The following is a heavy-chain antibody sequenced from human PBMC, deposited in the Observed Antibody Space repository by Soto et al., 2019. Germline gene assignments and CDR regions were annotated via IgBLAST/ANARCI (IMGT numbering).Heavy chain of an antibody. D-gene: IGHD3-16*02. CDR3: AKDIGDYIWGSYLDY. V-gene: IGHV3-9*01. CDR1: GFTFDDYA. CDR2: ISWNSGSI. Sequence: GGSLRLSCAASGFTFDDYAMHWVRQAPGKGLEWVSGISWNSGSIGYADSVKGRFTISRDNAKNSLYLQMNSLRAEDTALYYCAKDIGDYIWGSYLDYWGQGTLVTVSS. J-gene: IGHJ4*02.